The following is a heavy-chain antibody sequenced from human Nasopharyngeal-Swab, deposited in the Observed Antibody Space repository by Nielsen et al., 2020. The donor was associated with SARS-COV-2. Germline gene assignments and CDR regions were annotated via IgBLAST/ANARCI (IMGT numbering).Heavy chain of an antibody. Sequence: WVRQAPGQGLEWMGWIIPIFGTANYAQKFQGRVTITADKSTSTAYMELSSLRSEDTAVYYCARSGDSNYRRPPYYYYYMDVWGKGTTVTVSS. D-gene: IGHD6-13*01. J-gene: IGHJ6*03. CDR2: IIPIFGTA. CDR3: ARSGDSNYRRPPYYYYYMDV. V-gene: IGHV1-69*06.